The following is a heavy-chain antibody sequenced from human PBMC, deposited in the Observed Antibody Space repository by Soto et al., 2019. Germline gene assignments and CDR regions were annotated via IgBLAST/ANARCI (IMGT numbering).Heavy chain of an antibody. V-gene: IGHV3-23*01. CDR2: ISGRGGST. CDR3: AKGIGLYYYYMDV. Sequence: PGGSLSLSCAASGFTFSSYALCLVRQAPGKGLAWVSAISGRGGSTYYADSVKGRFTISRDNSKNTLYLQMNSLRAEDTAVYYCAKGIGLYYYYMDVWGKGTTVTVSS. J-gene: IGHJ6*03. CDR1: GFTFSSYA. D-gene: IGHD2-15*01.